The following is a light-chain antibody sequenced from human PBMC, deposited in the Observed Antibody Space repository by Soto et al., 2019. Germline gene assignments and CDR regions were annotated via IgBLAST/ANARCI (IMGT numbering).Light chain of an antibody. J-gene: IGKJ1*01. CDR2: GAS. Sequence: EIVLTQSPGTLSLSPGERATLSCRASQRVSSIYLAWYQQKPGQAPRLLIYGASSRATAIPDRVSGSGSGTEFALTVSRLEPEDFAVYYCQQYGVSSCTFVQGTKGEI. CDR3: QQYGVSSCT. CDR1: QRVSSIY. V-gene: IGKV3-20*01.